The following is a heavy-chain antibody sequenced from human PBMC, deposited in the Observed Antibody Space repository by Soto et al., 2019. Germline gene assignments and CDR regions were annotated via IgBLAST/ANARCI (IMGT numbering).Heavy chain of an antibody. CDR2: TYYRSKWYT. J-gene: IGHJ6*02. CDR1: GDSVSSNSAA. CDR3: ARGEEWSRSSGLDV. V-gene: IGHV6-1*01. Sequence: SQTLSLTCAISGDSVSSNSAAWNWIRQSPSRGLEWLGRTYYRSKWYTDYAESVRSRLTIIPDTSRDQVSLSLHSVTPEDTAVYYCARGEEWSRSSGLDVWGQGTTVTVSS. D-gene: IGHD3-3*01.